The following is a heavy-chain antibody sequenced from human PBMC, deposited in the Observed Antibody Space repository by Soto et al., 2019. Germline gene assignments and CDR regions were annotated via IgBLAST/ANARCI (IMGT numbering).Heavy chain of an antibody. CDR1: GGTFSSYT. Sequence: QVQLVQSGAEVKKPGSSVKVSCKASGGTFSSYTISWVRQAPGQGLEWMGRIIPILGIANYAQKFQGRVTITADKSTSTDYMELSSLRSEDTAVYYCARDNLYCSGGSCYPNYYYYGMDVWGQGTTVTVSS. CDR2: IIPILGIA. V-gene: IGHV1-69*08. J-gene: IGHJ6*02. D-gene: IGHD2-15*01. CDR3: ARDNLYCSGGSCYPNYYYYGMDV.